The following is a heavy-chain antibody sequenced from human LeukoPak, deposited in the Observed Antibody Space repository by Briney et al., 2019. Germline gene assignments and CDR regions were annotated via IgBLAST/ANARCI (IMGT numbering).Heavy chain of an antibody. CDR1: GGSISSSSYY. D-gene: IGHD6-13*01. CDR3: ARLRIAAAGIYFQH. Sequence: SETLSLTCTVSGGSISSSSYYWGWSRQPPGKGVEWIESIYYCVSTYYTPSLNIRVTISVHTSKNQFSLTLSSVPAADTAVYYCARLRIAAAGIYFQHWGQGTLVTVSS. J-gene: IGHJ1*01. CDR2: IYYCVST. V-gene: IGHV4-39*01.